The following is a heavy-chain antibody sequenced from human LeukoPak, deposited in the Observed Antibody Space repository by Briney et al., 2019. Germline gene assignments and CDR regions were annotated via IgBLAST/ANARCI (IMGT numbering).Heavy chain of an antibody. CDR3: ARDRWDTSGYYSTFDY. Sequence: SQTLSLTCTVSGGSISSSDHYWSWIRQPPGKGLEWIGYIDYSGSTYYNPSLRSRVTISLDTSKNQFSLRLTSVTAADTAVYYCARDRWDTSGYYSTFDYWGRGTLVTVSS. V-gene: IGHV4-30-4*08. CDR2: IDYSGST. CDR1: GGSISSSDHY. D-gene: IGHD3-22*01. J-gene: IGHJ4*02.